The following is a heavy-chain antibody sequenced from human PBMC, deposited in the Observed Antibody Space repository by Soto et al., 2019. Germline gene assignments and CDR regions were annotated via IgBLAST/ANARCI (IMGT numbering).Heavy chain of an antibody. CDR2: ISSSSSYI. Sequence: EVQLVESGGGLVKPGGSLRLSCAASGFTFSSYSMNWVRQAPGKGLEWVSSISSSSSYIYYADSVKGRFTISRDNAKNSLYLQMNGLRAEDTAVYYCARDPDVVVVAATRKYYFDYWGQGTLVTVSS. CDR3: ARDPDVVVVAATRKYYFDY. V-gene: IGHV3-21*01. D-gene: IGHD2-15*01. CDR1: GFTFSSYS. J-gene: IGHJ4*02.